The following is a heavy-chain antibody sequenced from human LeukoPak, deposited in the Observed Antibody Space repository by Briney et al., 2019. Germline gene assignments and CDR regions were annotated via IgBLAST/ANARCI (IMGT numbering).Heavy chain of an antibody. CDR2: ISAYNGNT. CDR3: ARTTASLGATSFGYPNY. Sequence: VASVKVSCTASGYTFTSYGISWVRQAPGQGLEWMGWISAYNGNTNYAQKLQGRVTMTTDTSTSTAYMELRSLRSDDTAVYYCARTTASLGATSFGYPNYWGQGTLVTVSS. V-gene: IGHV1-18*01. CDR1: GYTFTSYG. D-gene: IGHD1-26*01. J-gene: IGHJ4*02.